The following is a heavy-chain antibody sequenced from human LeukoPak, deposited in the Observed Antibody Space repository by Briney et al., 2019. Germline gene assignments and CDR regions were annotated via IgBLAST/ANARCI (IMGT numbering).Heavy chain of an antibody. Sequence: ASVKVSCKASGYTFTSYGISWVRQAPGQGLEWMGWISAYNGNTNYAQKLQGRVTMTRDMSTSTVYMELSSLRSEDTAVYYCARAEWELLNWFDPWGQGTLVTVSS. CDR1: GYTFTSYG. CDR3: ARAEWELLNWFDP. D-gene: IGHD1-26*01. J-gene: IGHJ5*02. CDR2: ISAYNGNT. V-gene: IGHV1-18*01.